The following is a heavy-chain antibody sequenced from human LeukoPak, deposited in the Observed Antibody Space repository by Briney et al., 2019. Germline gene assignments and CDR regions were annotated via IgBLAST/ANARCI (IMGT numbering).Heavy chain of an antibody. V-gene: IGHV3-53*01. Sequence: GESLKISCAASGFIVSNTYMTWVRQAPGKGLEWVSVIHNDGSTYYADSVKGRFTVSRDNSKNMVSLRMNSLRVEDTAVHFCASLARDYWGQGTLVSVSS. D-gene: IGHD3-3*02. CDR2: IHNDGST. CDR3: ASLARDY. J-gene: IGHJ4*02. CDR1: GFIVSNTY.